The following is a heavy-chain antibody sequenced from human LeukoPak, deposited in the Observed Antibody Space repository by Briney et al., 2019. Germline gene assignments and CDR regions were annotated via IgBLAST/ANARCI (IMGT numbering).Heavy chain of an antibody. CDR3: ARDLRYDSSGWAFDY. J-gene: IGHJ4*02. Sequence: SETLSLTCGVSGDSISSYYWRWIRQSPGKGLEWIGYIYYSGSTNYNPSFKSRVTISVDTSKNQFSLKLSSVTAADTAVYYCARDLRYDSSGWAFDYWGQGTLVTVSS. CDR1: GDSISSYY. V-gene: IGHV4-59*01. D-gene: IGHD3-22*01. CDR2: IYYSGST.